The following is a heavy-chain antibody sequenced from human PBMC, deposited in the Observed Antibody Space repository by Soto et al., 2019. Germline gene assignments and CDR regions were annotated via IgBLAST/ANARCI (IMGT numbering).Heavy chain of an antibody. CDR3: AKDPLTVTPYFDY. J-gene: IGHJ4*02. D-gene: IGHD4-17*01. V-gene: IGHV3-23*01. Sequence: EVQVLESGGGLVQPGGSLRLSCAASGFTFSNYAMSWVRQAPGKGLEWVSTISGSGDNTDYVYAVKGRFTISRENSKNTLYLQMNSLRAEDTAVYYCAKDPLTVTPYFDYWGQGTLVTVSS. CDR1: GFTFSNYA. CDR2: ISGSGDNT.